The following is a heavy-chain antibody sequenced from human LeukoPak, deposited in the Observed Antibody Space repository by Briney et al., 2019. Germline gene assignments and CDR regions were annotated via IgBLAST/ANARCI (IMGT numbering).Heavy chain of an antibody. Sequence: ASVKVSCKASGYTFTSYGISWVRQAPGQGLEWMGWISAYNGNTNYAQKLQGRVTMTTDTSTSTAYMELRSLRSDDTAVYYCARDPHTSYGYENWFDPWGQGTLVTVSS. D-gene: IGHD5-18*01. V-gene: IGHV1-18*01. CDR3: ARDPHTSYGYENWFDP. CDR1: GYTFTSYG. CDR2: ISAYNGNT. J-gene: IGHJ5*02.